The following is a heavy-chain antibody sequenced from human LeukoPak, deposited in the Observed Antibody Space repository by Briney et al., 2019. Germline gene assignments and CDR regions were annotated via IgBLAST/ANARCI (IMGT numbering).Heavy chain of an antibody. J-gene: IGHJ4*02. D-gene: IGHD6-13*01. CDR3: AKDNLYSSSWYSYFDY. Sequence: GGSLRLSCAASGFIFSTYGMSWVRQAPGKGLEWVSAISGSGGSTYYADSVKGRFTISRDNSKNTLYLQMNSLRAEDTAVYYCAKDNLYSSSWYSYFDYWGQGTLVTVSS. CDR2: ISGSGGST. CDR1: GFIFSTYG. V-gene: IGHV3-23*01.